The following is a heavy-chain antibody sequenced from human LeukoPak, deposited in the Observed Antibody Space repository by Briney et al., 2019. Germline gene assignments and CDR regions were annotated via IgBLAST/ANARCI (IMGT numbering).Heavy chain of an antibody. CDR3: ARGGTYYDILRDGKNWFDP. CDR1: GYTFTGYY. V-gene: IGHV1-2*04. Sequence: ASVKVSCKASGYTFTGYYMHWVRQAPGQGLEWMGWINPNSGGTNYAQKFQGWVTMTRDTSISTAYMELSRLRSDDTAVYYCARGGTYYDILRDGKNWFDPWGQGTLVTVSS. D-gene: IGHD3-9*01. J-gene: IGHJ5*02. CDR2: INPNSGGT.